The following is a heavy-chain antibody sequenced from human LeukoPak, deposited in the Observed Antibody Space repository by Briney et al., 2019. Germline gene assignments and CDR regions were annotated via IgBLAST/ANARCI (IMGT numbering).Heavy chain of an antibody. V-gene: IGHV4-39*01. J-gene: IGHJ4*02. Sequence: SETLSLTCTVSGGSISSSSYYWGWIRQPPGKGLEWIGSIYYSGSTYYNPSLKSRVTISVDTSKNQFFLKLSSVTAADTAVYYCARLLRGYSYGYFDYWGQGTLVTVSS. D-gene: IGHD5-18*01. CDR3: ARLLRGYSYGYFDY. CDR2: IYYSGST. CDR1: GGSISSSSYY.